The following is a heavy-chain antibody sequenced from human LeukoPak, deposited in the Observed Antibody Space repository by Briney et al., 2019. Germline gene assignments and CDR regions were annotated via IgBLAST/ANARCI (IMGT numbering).Heavy chain of an antibody. Sequence: PSETLSLTCAVYGGSFSGYYWSWIRQPPGKGLEWIGEINHSGSTNYNPSLKSRVTISVDTSKNQFSLKLSSVTAADTAVYYCARGVDYGDYTTAGFDYGGQGPLVTVSS. J-gene: IGHJ4*02. V-gene: IGHV4-34*01. CDR2: INHSGST. D-gene: IGHD4-17*01. CDR1: GGSFSGYY. CDR3: ARGVDYGDYTTAGFDY.